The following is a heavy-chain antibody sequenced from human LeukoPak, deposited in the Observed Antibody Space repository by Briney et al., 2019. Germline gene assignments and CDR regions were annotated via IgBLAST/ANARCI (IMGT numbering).Heavy chain of an antibody. CDR1: GFDIRDYY. CDR2: IKHDGSNV. J-gene: IGHJ4*02. D-gene: IGHD3-10*01. V-gene: IGHV3-7*04. CDR3: ARDGSGTDFSLDH. Sequence: PGGSLRLSCEASGFDIRDYYISWVGPARGKGGAWVGDIKHDGSNVYNVDLVRGRFTISRDIGKNSLFLQMNSLKDEDTAVYYCARDGSGTDFSLDHWGQGTLVSVSS.